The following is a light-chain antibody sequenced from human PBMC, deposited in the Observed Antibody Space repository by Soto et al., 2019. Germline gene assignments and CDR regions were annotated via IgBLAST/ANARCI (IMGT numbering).Light chain of an antibody. J-gene: IGKJ5*01. CDR1: QGISNY. CDR2: AAS. Sequence: DIQMTQSPSSLSASVGDRVTITCRASQGISNYLAWFQLKPGKAPKSLIYAASSLQSGVPSKFSGSGSGTDFTLTITSLQPEXXAXXXXXXXXSYPITFGQGTRLEIK. V-gene: IGKV1-16*02. CDR3: XXXXSYPIT.